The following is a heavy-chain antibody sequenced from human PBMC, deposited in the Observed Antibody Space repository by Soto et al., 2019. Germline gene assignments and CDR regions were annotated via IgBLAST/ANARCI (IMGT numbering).Heavy chain of an antibody. D-gene: IGHD4-4*01. Sequence: ASVKVSCKASGVTITNYGFTWVRQAPGQGLEWMGWISAYNGNTKYPQKFQGRVTVTTDTSTRTAYMELKDLRFDDTAVYYCAREWTYSVTEDSDYWGQGTLVTVSS. V-gene: IGHV1-18*01. CDR3: AREWTYSVTEDSDY. J-gene: IGHJ4*01. CDR2: ISAYNGNT. CDR1: GVTITNYG.